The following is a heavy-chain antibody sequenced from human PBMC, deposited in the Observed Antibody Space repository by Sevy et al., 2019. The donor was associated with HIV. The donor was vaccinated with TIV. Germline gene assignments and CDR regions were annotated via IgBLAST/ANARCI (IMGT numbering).Heavy chain of an antibody. CDR3: ARIRGIMITFGGVIHDAFDI. V-gene: IGHV3-7*03. Sequence: GGSLRLSCAASGFTFSSYWMSWVRQAPGKGLEWVANIKQDGSEKYYLDSVKGRFTISRDNAKNSLYLQMNSLRAEDTAVYYCARIRGIMITFGGVIHDAFDIWGQGTMVTVSS. J-gene: IGHJ3*02. CDR1: GFTFSSYW. CDR2: IKQDGSEK. D-gene: IGHD3-16*02.